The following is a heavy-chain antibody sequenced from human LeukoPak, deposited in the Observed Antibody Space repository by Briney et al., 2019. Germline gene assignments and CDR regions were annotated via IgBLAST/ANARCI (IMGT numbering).Heavy chain of an antibody. CDR2: IIPIFGTA. CDR1: GGTVSSYA. CDR3: ARGGISYDILTGYFDY. D-gene: IGHD3-9*01. Sequence: SGKVSCKASGGTVSSYAISWVRQAPGQGLEWTGGIIPIFGTANYAQKFQGRVTITADESTSTAYMELSSLRSEDTAVYYCARGGISYDILTGYFDYWGQGTLVTVSS. J-gene: IGHJ4*02. V-gene: IGHV1-69*01.